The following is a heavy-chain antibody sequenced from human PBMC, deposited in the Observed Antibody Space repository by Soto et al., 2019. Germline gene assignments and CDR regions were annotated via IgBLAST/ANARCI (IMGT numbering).Heavy chain of an antibody. CDR1: GGSISSYY. CDR3: ARDTRVTTVVTRFYYYYGMDV. J-gene: IGHJ6*02. Sequence: TLSLTCTVSGGSISSYYWSWILQPPGKGLEWIGYIYYSGSTNYNPSLKSRVTISVDTSKNQFSLKLSSVTAADTAVYYCARDTRVTTVVTRFYYYYGMDVWGQGTTVTVSS. CDR2: IYYSGST. D-gene: IGHD4-17*01. V-gene: IGHV4-59*01.